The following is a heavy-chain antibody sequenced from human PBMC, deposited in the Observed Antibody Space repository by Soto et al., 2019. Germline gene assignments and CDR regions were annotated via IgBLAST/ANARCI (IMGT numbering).Heavy chain of an antibody. CDR3: AAAPQWLPFPS. J-gene: IGHJ5*01. D-gene: IGHD6-19*01. CDR1: GGSIRTYY. CDR2: LWHRGST. V-gene: IGHV4-59*01. Sequence: TVSGGSIRTYYWSWIRQSPGKGLEWVGRLWHRGSTTHSPPLKSPVTMSVATYKTQFSLRLSSVTAADTALYYCAAAPQWLPFPSWAHGPLVT.